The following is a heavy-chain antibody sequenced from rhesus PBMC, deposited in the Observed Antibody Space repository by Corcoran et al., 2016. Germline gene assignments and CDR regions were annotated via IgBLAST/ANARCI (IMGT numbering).Heavy chain of an antibody. CDR3: AREAYDSGADY. CDR1: GGSIRGYYY. J-gene: IGHJ4*01. Sequence: QVQLQQWGEGLVKPSETLSLTCAVYGGSIRGYYYWSCLRPPPGKGLEWIGYIYGNSAGTTYNPSLKTRFTMSKDTSKNQFSLKRSSVTAADTAVYYCAREAYDSGADYWGQGVLVTVSS. V-gene: IGHV4-73*01. CDR2: IYGNSAGT. D-gene: IGHD3-28*01.